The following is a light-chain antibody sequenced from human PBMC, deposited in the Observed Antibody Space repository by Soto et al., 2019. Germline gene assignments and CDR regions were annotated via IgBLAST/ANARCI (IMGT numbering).Light chain of an antibody. CDR1: SSDVGAYNY. CDR2: EVT. J-gene: IGLJ3*02. CDR3: SSYADSISVL. Sequence: QSALTQPPSASGSPGQSVTISCTGTSSDVGAYNYVSWYQQHPGKAPKLMISEVTTRPSGVPDRFSGSKSGNTASLTVSGLQAEDEADYYCSSYADSISVLFGGGTKLTVL. V-gene: IGLV2-8*01.